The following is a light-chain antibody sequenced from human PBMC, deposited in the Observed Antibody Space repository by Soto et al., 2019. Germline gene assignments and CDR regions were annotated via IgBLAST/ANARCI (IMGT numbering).Light chain of an antibody. CDR1: QGVTTAY. CDR3: QQYGGSPLFT. CDR2: GAS. V-gene: IGKV3-20*01. Sequence: EIVLTQSPGTLSLSPGERATLSCRASQGVTTAYLAWYQHKPGQAPRLLIYGASYRAAGIPDRFSGSESGADFTLTISRLEPEDFAVYSCQQYGGSPLFTFGPGTRVDFK. J-gene: IGKJ3*01.